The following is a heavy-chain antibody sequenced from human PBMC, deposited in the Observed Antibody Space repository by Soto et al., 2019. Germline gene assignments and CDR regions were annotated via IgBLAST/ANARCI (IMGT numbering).Heavy chain of an antibody. V-gene: IGHV3-23*01. Sequence: EVQLLESGGGLVQSGGSLRLSCAASGFSFSSYAMSWVRQAPGKGLEWVSGISDSGGTTFYADSVQGHFTISRDNSRNTLYLKATTLRAEDPAKYYCAGGIGDSNDCDIGGLATTVTVTS. CDR1: GFSFSSYA. D-gene: IGHD3-3*01. CDR3: AGGIGDSNDCDI. CDR2: ISDSGGTT. J-gene: IGHJ3*02.